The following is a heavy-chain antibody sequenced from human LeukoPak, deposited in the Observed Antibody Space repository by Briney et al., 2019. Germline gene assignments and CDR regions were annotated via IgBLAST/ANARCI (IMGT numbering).Heavy chain of an antibody. CDR3: ARPQMATIGGAFDI. J-gene: IGHJ3*02. CDR1: GYTFTGYY. V-gene: IGHV1-2*02. CDR2: INPNSGGT. D-gene: IGHD5-24*01. Sequence: ASVKVSCKASGYTFTGYYMHWVRQAPGQGLEWMGWINPNSGGTNYAQKLQGRVTMTRDTSISTAYMELRRLRSDDTAVYYCARPQMATIGGAFDIWGQGTMVTVSS.